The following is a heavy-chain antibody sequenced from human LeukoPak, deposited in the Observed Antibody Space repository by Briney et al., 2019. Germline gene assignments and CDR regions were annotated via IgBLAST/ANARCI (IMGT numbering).Heavy chain of an antibody. CDR1: GGSIRSYY. CDR2: IHYSGST. D-gene: IGHD6-13*01. J-gene: IGHJ4*02. V-gene: IGHV4-59*08. Sequence: SSETLSLTCAVSGGSIRSYYWSWIRQPPGKGLEWIGHIHYSGSTNHNPSLKSRVTTSVDTSKNQFSLKLSSVTAADTAVYYCARQVAAVGYYFDYWGQGTLVTVSS. CDR3: ARQVAAVGYYFDY.